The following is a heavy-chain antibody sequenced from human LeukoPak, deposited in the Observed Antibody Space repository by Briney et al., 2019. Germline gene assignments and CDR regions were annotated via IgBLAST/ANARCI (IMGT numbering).Heavy chain of an antibody. CDR1: GFTFSNYA. CDR3: ARDFGHRGVVAASS. D-gene: IGHD2-15*01. Sequence: PGGSLRLSCAASGFTFSNYALSWVRRAPGKGLEWVSAISGSGGSTHYADSVRGRFTISRDNSKNTLYLQMNSLRAEDTAVYYCARDFGHRGVVAASSWGQGTLVTVSS. V-gene: IGHV3-23*01. CDR2: ISGSGGST. J-gene: IGHJ4*02.